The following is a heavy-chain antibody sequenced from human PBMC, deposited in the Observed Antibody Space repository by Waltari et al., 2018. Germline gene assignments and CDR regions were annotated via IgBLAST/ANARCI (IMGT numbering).Heavy chain of an antibody. D-gene: IGHD3-3*01. Sequence: EVQLVESGGGLVQPGGSLRLSCAASGFTFSSYWMSWVRQAPGNGLEWVANIKQDGSEKYYVDSVKGRFTISRDNAKNSLYLQMNSLRAEDTAVYYCARDTNYDFWSGYLGYYYYGMDVWGQGTTVTVSS. CDR3: ARDTNYDFWSGYLGYYYYGMDV. CDR2: IKQDGSEK. J-gene: IGHJ6*02. V-gene: IGHV3-7*04. CDR1: GFTFSSYW.